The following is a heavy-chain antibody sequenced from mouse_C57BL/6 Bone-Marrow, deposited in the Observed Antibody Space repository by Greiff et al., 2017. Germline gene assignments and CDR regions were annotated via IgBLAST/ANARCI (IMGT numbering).Heavy chain of an antibody. D-gene: IGHD1-1*01. CDR3: ARITTVVAEGYAMDY. V-gene: IGHV1-64*01. J-gene: IGHJ4*01. CDR2: IHPTSGST. CDR1: GYTFTSYW. Sequence: QVQLQQPGAELVKPGASVQLSCKASGYTFTSYWMHWVKQRPGQGLEWIGMIHPTSGSTNYNEKFKSKATLTVDKSSSTAYMQLSSLTSEDSAVYYCARITTVVAEGYAMDYGGKGTSVTVSS.